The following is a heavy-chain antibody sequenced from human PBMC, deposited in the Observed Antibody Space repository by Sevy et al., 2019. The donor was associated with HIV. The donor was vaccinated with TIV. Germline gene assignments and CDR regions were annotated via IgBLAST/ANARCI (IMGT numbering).Heavy chain of an antibody. Sequence: GGSLRLSCAASGFTFSSYSMNWVRQAPGKGLEWVSALSGSGLTTYYADSVKGRFTISRDNSQNTVYLEMDSLRAEDTAIYYCAKDMYCSGGSCYHKYLHVMDVWSQGTTVTVSS. CDR2: LSGSGLTT. D-gene: IGHD2-15*01. V-gene: IGHV3-23*01. CDR3: AKDMYCSGGSCYHKYLHVMDV. CDR1: GFTFSSYS. J-gene: IGHJ6*02.